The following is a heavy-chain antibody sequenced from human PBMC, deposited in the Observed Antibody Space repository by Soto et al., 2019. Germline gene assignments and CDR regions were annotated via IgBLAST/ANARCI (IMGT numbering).Heavy chain of an antibody. Sequence: PGGSLRLSCAASGFTFSSYDMHWVRQATGKGLEWVSAIGTAGDTCYPGSVKGRFTISRENAKNSLYLQMNSLRAEDTAVYYCARDRPDYAQFADWGQGTLVTVSS. CDR3: ARDRPDYAQFAD. CDR2: IGTAGDT. CDR1: GFTFSSYD. J-gene: IGHJ4*02. V-gene: IGHV3-13*01. D-gene: IGHD2-2*01.